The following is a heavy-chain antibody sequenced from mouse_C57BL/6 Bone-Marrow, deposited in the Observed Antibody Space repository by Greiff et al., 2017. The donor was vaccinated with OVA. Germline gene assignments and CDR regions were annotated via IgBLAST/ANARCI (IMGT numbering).Heavy chain of an antibody. CDR1: GFNIKDDY. J-gene: IGHJ4*01. D-gene: IGHD1-1*01. V-gene: IGHV14-4*01. CDR2: IDPENGDT. Sequence: EVQLVESGAELVRPGASVKLSCTASGFNIKDDYMHWVKQRPEQGLEWIGWIDPENGDTEYASKFQGKATITADTSSNTAYLQLSSLTSEDTAVYYCTVSYVYYYAMDYWGQGTSVTVSS. CDR3: TVSYVYYYAMDY.